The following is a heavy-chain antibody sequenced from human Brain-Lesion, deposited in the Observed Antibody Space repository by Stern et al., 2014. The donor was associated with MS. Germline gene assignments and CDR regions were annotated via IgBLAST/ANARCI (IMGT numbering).Heavy chain of an antibody. CDR3: ARHRGGGLSIDY. CDR2: IDPSDSNP. Sequence: EVQLVESGAEVKKPGESLRISCQGSGYSFTSDWISWVRQMPGKGLEWMGRIDPSDSNPNYSPSFQGHVTISAEKSINPAYLDWRSLKAGDPAMYYCARHRGGGLSIDYGGQGTLVTVSS. J-gene: IGHJ4*02. CDR1: GYSFTSDW. D-gene: IGHD3-16*02. V-gene: IGHV5-10-1*03.